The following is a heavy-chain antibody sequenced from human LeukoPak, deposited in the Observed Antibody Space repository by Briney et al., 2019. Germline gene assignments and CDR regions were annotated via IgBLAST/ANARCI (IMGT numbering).Heavy chain of an antibody. CDR2: FYSGGST. V-gene: IGHV3-66*02. J-gene: IGHJ4*02. Sequence: GGSLRLSYAASGFSVSSNYMSWARQAPGKGLEWVSVFYSGGSTYYADSVKGRFTISRDTSKNTLYLQMNSLRVEDTAVYYCARETSTQCSGGGCFFDYWGQGTLVTVSS. CDR1: GFSVSSNY. CDR3: ARETSTQCSGGGCFFDY. D-gene: IGHD2-15*01.